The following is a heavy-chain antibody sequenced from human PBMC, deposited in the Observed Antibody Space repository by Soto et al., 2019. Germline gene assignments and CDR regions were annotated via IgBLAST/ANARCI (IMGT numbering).Heavy chain of an antibody. Sequence: GGSLRLSCAASGFTFSSYGMHWVRQAPGKGLEWVAVISYDGSNKYYADSVKGRFTISRDNSKNTLYLQMNSLRAEDTAVYYYAKDSQWLAYHFDYRGQGTLVTLSA. V-gene: IGHV3-30*18. CDR1: GFTFSSYG. D-gene: IGHD6-19*01. CDR3: AKDSQWLAYHFDY. J-gene: IGHJ4*02. CDR2: ISYDGSNK.